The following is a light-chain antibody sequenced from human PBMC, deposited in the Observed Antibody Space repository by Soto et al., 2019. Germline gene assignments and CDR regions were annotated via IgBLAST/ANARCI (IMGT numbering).Light chain of an antibody. J-gene: IGKJ1*01. CDR3: QQYGSSSWT. CDR2: GAS. V-gene: IGKV3-20*01. Sequence: EILLTQSPCTLSLSPGERATLSCRASQSVSSSYLAWYQQKPGQAPRFLIFGASSRATGIPDRFSGSGSGTDFTLTISRLEPEDFALYYCQQYGSSSWTFGQGTKVDIK. CDR1: QSVSSSY.